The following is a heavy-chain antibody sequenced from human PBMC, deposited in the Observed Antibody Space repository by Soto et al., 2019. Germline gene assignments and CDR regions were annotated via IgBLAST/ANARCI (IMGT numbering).Heavy chain of an antibody. Sequence: PSGTLSLTCTVSGGSISSYYWSWIRQPPGKGLEWIGYIYYSGSTNYNPSLKSRVTISVDTSKNQFSLKLSSVTAADTAVYYCAREKKGVYYYGMDFWGQGTTVTVSS. CDR2: IYYSGST. J-gene: IGHJ6*02. V-gene: IGHV4-59*01. D-gene: IGHD3-10*01. CDR1: GGSISSYY. CDR3: AREKKGVYYYGMDF.